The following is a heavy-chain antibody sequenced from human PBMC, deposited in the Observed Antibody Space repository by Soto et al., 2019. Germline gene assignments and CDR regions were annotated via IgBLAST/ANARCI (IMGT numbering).Heavy chain of an antibody. J-gene: IGHJ4*02. Sequence: ASVKVSCKASGYTFTSYGISWVRQAPGQGLEWMGWISAYNGNTNYAQKLQGRVTMTTDTSTSTAYMELRSLRSDDTAVYYCARVVMITFGGAILNYPDYWGQGTLVTVSS. D-gene: IGHD3-16*01. V-gene: IGHV1-18*01. CDR1: GYTFTSYG. CDR3: ARVVMITFGGAILNYPDY. CDR2: ISAYNGNT.